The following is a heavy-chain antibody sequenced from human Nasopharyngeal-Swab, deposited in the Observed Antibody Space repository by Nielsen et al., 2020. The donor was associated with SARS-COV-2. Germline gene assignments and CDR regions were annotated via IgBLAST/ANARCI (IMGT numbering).Heavy chain of an antibody. D-gene: IGHD6-13*01. J-gene: IGHJ6*02. CDR3: AREEHPLYSGYWYKYFYYGVDV. CDR1: GGSISSGGYY. V-gene: IGHV4-61*08. Sequence: SETLSLTCTVSGGSISSGGYYWSWIRQHPGKGLEWIGYIYYTGSTNYNPSLKSRVTISVDTSRNQFSLKLSSVTAADTAVYYCAREEHPLYSGYWYKYFYYGVDVWGQGTTVTVSS. CDR2: IYYTGST.